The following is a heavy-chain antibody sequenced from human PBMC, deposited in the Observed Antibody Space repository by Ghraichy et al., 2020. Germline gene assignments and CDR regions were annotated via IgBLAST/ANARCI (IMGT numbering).Heavy chain of an antibody. CDR1: GFTFSGSA. Sequence: GSLRLSCAASGFTFSGSAMHWVRQASGKGLEWVGRIRSKANSYATAYAASVKGRFTISRDDSKNTAYLQMNSLKTEDTAVYYCTSFDSNYNYWGQGTLVTVSS. CDR3: TSFDSNYNY. D-gene: IGHD4-11*01. J-gene: IGHJ4*02. V-gene: IGHV3-73*01. CDR2: IRSKANSYAT.